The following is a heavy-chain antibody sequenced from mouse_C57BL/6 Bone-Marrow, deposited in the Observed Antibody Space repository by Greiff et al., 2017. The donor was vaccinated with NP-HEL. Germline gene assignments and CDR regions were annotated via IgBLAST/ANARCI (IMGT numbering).Heavy chain of an antibody. Sequence: VKLQESGAELVRPGASVTLSCKASGYTFTDYEMHWVKQTPVHGLEWIGAIDPETGGTAYNQKFKGKAILTADKSSSTAYMELRSLTSEDSAVYYCTRPNYGSSYDYWGQGTTLTVSS. CDR1: GYTFTDYE. V-gene: IGHV1-15*01. CDR3: TRPNYGSSYDY. J-gene: IGHJ2*01. CDR2: IDPETGGT. D-gene: IGHD1-1*01.